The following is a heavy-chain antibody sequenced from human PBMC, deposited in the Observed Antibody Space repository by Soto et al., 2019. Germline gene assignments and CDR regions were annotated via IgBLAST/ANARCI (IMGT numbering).Heavy chain of an antibody. CDR1: VGSISSGGYS. Sequence: QLQLQESGSGLVKPSQTLSLTCAASVGSISSGGYSWSWLRQPPGQGLEWSGSLSHSGRTCYNPSLHSRVTISVCRSKNQCSLMLRSADAAATSLYYCDMIPPPWGQCTLVTVAS. D-gene: IGHD2-21*01. CDR2: LSHSGRT. V-gene: IGHV4-30-2*01. J-gene: IGHJ5*02. CDR3: DMIPPP.